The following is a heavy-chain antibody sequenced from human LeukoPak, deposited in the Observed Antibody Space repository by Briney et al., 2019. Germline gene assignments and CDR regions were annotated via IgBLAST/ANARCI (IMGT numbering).Heavy chain of an antibody. CDR3: ARGDIRGYCSSTSCYEIDY. V-gene: IGHV3-33*08. D-gene: IGHD2-2*01. CDR2: IWYDGSNK. Sequence: PGGSLRLSCVDSGFTFSNNWMSWVRQAPGKGLEWVAVIWYDGSNKYYADSVKGRFTISRDNSKNTLYLQMNSLRAEDTAVYYCARGDIRGYCSSTSCYEIDYWGQGTLVTVSS. CDR1: GFTFSNNW. J-gene: IGHJ4*02.